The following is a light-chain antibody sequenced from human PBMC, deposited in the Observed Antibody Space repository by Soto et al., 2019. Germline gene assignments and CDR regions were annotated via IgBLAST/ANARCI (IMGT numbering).Light chain of an antibody. Sequence: EIVLTQSPGPLSLSPGERATLSCRASQSVSSTYLAWYQQKPGQAPRLLVYDASTRATGIPDRFSGSGSGTDFTVIISRLEPEDFAVYYCQQYGSSPTFGGGTKVEIK. CDR2: DAS. CDR3: QQYGSSPT. V-gene: IGKV3-20*01. J-gene: IGKJ4*01. CDR1: QSVSSTY.